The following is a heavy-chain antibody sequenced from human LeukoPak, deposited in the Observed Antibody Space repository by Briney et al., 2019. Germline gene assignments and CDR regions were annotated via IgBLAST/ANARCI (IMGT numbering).Heavy chain of an antibody. D-gene: IGHD3-16*01. Sequence: ASVKVSCKASGGTFSGYAISWVRQAPGQGLEWMGWINPKNGGANYAPRFRGRVTMTRDRSTSTVYMELTRLTSDDTAVYYCARASFWESPVNWFDPWGQGTLVTVSS. CDR2: INPKNGGA. J-gene: IGHJ5*02. V-gene: IGHV1-2*07. CDR1: GGTFSGYA. CDR3: ARASFWESPVNWFDP.